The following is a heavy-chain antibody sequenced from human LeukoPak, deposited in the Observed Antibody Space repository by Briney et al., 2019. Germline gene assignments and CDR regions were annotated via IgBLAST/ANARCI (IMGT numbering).Heavy chain of an antibody. J-gene: IGHJ4*02. D-gene: IGHD6-19*01. CDR2: LSSRGDII. Sequence: GSLRLSCAGSGFTFSDYYMSWIRPATGKGLEWVSDLSSRGDIISYADSVKGRFTISRDNAKNSLYLQINRLRAEDTAVYYCARETVAGTFDYWGQGSLVTVSS. CDR1: GFTFSDYY. CDR3: ARETVAGTFDY. V-gene: IGHV3-11*01.